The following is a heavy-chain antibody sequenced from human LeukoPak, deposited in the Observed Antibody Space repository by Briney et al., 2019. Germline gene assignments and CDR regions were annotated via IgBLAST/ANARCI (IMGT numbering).Heavy chain of an antibody. Sequence: GESLKISCEGSGYSFTSYWIGWVRQMPGKGLEWMGIIYPGDSDTRYSPSFQGQVTISADKSISTAYLQWSSLKASDTAMYYCARRPSPDCSGGSCYSDWFDPWGQGTLVTVSS. CDR3: ARRPSPDCSGGSCYSDWFDP. D-gene: IGHD2-15*01. CDR1: GYSFTSYW. J-gene: IGHJ5*02. V-gene: IGHV5-51*01. CDR2: IYPGDSDT.